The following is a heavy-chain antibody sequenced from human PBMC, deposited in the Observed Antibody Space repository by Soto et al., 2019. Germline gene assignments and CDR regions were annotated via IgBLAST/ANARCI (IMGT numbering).Heavy chain of an antibody. CDR2: ISGSGGST. V-gene: IGHV3-23*01. D-gene: IGHD4-4*01. Sequence: PGGSLRLSCAASGFTFSSYALSWVRQAPGKGLEWVSAISGSGGSTYYADSVKGRFTISRDNSKNTLYLQMNSLRAEDTAVYYCASSFMTTVTTGPVYYFDYWGQGTLVTVSS. CDR1: GFTFSSYA. CDR3: ASSFMTTVTTGPVYYFDY. J-gene: IGHJ4*02.